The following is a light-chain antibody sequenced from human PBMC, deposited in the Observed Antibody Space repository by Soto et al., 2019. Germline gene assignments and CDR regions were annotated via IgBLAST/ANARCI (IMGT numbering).Light chain of an antibody. Sequence: XSALTQPASVSGSPGQSITISCTGTSSDVGAYDYVSWYQQHPDKAPKLMIYEVSNRPSGVSNRFSGSKSVNTATLTISGLQAEDEADYYCSSYTSSSTRVFGTGTKVTVL. CDR1: SSDVGAYDY. CDR3: SSYTSSSTRV. V-gene: IGLV2-14*03. J-gene: IGLJ1*01. CDR2: EVS.